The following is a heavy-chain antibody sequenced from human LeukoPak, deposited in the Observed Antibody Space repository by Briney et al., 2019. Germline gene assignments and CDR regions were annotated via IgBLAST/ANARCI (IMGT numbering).Heavy chain of an antibody. J-gene: IGHJ3*02. CDR3: ARETRRGDAFDI. CDR2: ISSNGGST. Sequence: GGSLRLSCAASGFTFSNYAMHWVRQAPGRRLEYVSAISSNGGSTYYANSVKGRFTISRDKSKNTVYLKMGSLRAEDMAVYYCARETRRGDAFDIWGQGTMVTVSS. CDR1: GFTFSNYA. D-gene: IGHD3-16*01. V-gene: IGHV3-64*01.